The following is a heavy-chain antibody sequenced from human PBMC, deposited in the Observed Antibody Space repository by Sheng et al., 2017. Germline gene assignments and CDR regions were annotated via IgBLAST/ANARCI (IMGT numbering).Heavy chain of an antibody. CDR1: GGSISSGSYY. Sequence: QVQLQESGPGLVKPSQTLSLTCTVSGGSISSGSYYWSWIRQPAGKGLEWIGRIYTSGSTNYNPSLKSRVTISVDTSKNQFSLKLSSVTAADTAVYYCAREGAYYYDSSGYADSWGQGTLVTV. J-gene: IGHJ5*01. V-gene: IGHV4-61*02. CDR2: IYTSGST. CDR3: AREGAYYYDSSGYADS. D-gene: IGHD3-22*01.